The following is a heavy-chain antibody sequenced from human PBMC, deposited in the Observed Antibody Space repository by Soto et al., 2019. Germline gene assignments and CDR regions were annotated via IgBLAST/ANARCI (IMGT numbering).Heavy chain of an antibody. V-gene: IGHV3-7*01. CDR1: GFTFSTYW. J-gene: IGHJ4*02. CDR2: INQDGSER. Sequence: EVQQVESGGGLVQPGGSLRLPCAASGFTFSTYWTTWVRQPPGKGLEWVASINQDGSERYYVDSVRGRFTISRDNAKNSPYLQMNSLRAEDTAVYYCVCGGNFFVYWGQGTLVTVSP. D-gene: IGHD3-16*01. CDR3: VCGGNFFVY.